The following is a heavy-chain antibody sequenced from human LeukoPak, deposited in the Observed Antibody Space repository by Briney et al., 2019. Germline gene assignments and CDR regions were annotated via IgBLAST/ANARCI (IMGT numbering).Heavy chain of an antibody. CDR1: GGSFSGYY. CDR3: ARWIKYNGFGI. V-gene: IGHV4-34*01. D-gene: IGHD5-12*01. Sequence: SETLSLTCAVYGGSFSGYYWSWIRQPPGKGLEWMGEINHSGSTNYNPSLKSRVTISLDKFTNRTSLKLRSVTAADTAVYYCARWIKYNGFGIWGQGTLVTASS. J-gene: IGHJ5*02. CDR2: INHSGST.